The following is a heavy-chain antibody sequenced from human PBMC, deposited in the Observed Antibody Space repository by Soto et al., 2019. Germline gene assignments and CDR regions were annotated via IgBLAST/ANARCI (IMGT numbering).Heavy chain of an antibody. J-gene: IGHJ6*02. Sequence: GGSLRLSCAASGFTVKNYHMNWVRQAPGKGLEWVSVIYSGGVTYYPDSVKGRFTTIRDTSKNTVYLQMNSLRADDTAMYYCARDPSNTGYYGLDVWGQGTTRTVSS. D-gene: IGHD4-17*01. CDR1: GFTVKNYH. V-gene: IGHV3-53*01. CDR2: IYSGGVT. CDR3: ARDPSNTGYYGLDV.